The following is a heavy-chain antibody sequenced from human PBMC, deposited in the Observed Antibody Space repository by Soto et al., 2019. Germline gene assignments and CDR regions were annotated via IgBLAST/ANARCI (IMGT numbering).Heavy chain of an antibody. CDR2: ISADNGNT. V-gene: IGHV1-18*01. D-gene: IGHD2-2*01. J-gene: IGHJ6*03. CDR3: ARVGYCSSTRCYCEDYYYYMDV. CDR1: GYTFTSYG. Sequence: QVQLVQSGAEVKKPGASVKVSCKASGYTFTSYGISWVRQAPGQGLEWMGWISADNGNTNYAQKLQGRVTMTTDTSTSTAYMELRSLRSDDTAVYYCARVGYCSSTRCYCEDYYYYMDVWGKGTTVTVSS.